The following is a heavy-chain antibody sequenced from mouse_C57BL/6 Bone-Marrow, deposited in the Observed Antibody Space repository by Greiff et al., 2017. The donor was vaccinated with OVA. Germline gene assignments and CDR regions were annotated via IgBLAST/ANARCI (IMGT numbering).Heavy chain of an antibody. J-gene: IGHJ3*01. CDR1: GFNIKDDY. V-gene: IGHV14-4*01. CDR2: IDPENGDT. Sequence: EVQLQQSGAELVRPGASVKLSCTASGFNIKDDYMHWVKQRPEQGLEWIGWIDPENGDTEYASKFQGKATITADTSSNTAYLQLSSLTSEDTAVYYYTTTVGAWFAYWGQGTLVTVSA. D-gene: IGHD4-1*01. CDR3: TTTVGAWFAY.